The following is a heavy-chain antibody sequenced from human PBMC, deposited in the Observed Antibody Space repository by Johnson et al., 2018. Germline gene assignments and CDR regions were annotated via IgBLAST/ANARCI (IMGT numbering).Heavy chain of an antibody. CDR2: IKQDGSEK. CDR3: ARGWESLPFDY. J-gene: IGHJ4*02. V-gene: IGHV3-7*01. D-gene: IGHD1-26*01. Sequence: VQLVESGGGLVQPGGSLRLSCAASGFTFSSYWMSWVRQAPGKGLEWVADIKQDGSEKSYVDSVKGRFTISRDNAKNSLYLQMNSLRAEDTAVYYCARGWESLPFDYWGQGTLVTVSS. CDR1: GFTFSSYW.